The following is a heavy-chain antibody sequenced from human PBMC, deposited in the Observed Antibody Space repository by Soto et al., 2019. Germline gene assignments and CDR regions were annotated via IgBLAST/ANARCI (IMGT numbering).Heavy chain of an antibody. CDR3: GRGPSPRAPAGGTPYYYAMDV. V-gene: IGHV1-8*02. CDR1: GYDFTAYD. J-gene: IGHJ6*02. CDR2: MNPINGAT. Sequence: GASVKVSCKASGYDFTAYDINWVRQASGQGLEWMGWMNPINGATGSARRFQGRVSMTRNTATGTAYLELTSLRSDDTAVYYCGRGPSPRAPAGGTPYYYAMDVSG. D-gene: IGHD6-13*01.